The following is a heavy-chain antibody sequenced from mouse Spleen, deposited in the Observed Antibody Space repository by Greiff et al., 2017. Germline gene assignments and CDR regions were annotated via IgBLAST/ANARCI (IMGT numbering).Heavy chain of an antibody. CDR2: ISSGGSYT. V-gene: IGHV5-9-1*01. CDR1: GFTFSDYY. CDR3: ARQMITLDY. D-gene: IGHD2-4*01. Sequence: EVMLVESGGGLVQPGGSLKLSCATSGFTFSDYYMYWVRQTPEKRLEWVATISSGGSYTYYPDSVKGRFTISRDNAKNTLYLQMSSLRSEDTAMYYCARQMITLDYWGQGTTLTVSS. J-gene: IGHJ2*01.